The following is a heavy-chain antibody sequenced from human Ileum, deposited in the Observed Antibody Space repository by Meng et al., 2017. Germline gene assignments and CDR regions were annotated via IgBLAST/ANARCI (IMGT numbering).Heavy chain of an antibody. D-gene: IGHD4-17*01. J-gene: IGHJ5*02. V-gene: IGHV4-4*07. Sequence: QVKLEGSGPGRVKPSETLSLTCTVSGGSISSSYWSWIRQPAGKGLEWIGRIYTSGSTNYNPSLKSRVTMSVDTSKNQFSLKLSSVTAADTAVYYCARDVVPTVTYYYNWFDPWGQGTLVTVSS. CDR3: ARDVVPTVTYYYNWFDP. CDR2: IYTSGST. CDR1: GGSISSSY.